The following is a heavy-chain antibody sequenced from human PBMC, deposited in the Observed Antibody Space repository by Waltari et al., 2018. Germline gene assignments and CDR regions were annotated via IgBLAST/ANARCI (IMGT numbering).Heavy chain of an antibody. V-gene: IGHV1-8*01. D-gene: IGHD2-15*01. CDR3: ASVDATGYYYYGMDV. Sequence: QVQRVQSGAEVKKSGASVQVSCKASGYIFTSCDINWVRQATGQGLEWMGWMNPNSGNTGYAQKFQGRVTMTRNTYISTAYMELSSLRFEDTAVYYCASVDATGYYYYGMDVWGQGTTVTVSS. CDR1: GYIFTSCD. J-gene: IGHJ6*02. CDR2: MNPNSGNT.